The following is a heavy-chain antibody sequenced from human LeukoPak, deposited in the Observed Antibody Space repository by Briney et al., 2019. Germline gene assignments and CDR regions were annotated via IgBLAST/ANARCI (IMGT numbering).Heavy chain of an antibody. Sequence: SETLSLTCADYGGSFSGYYWSWIRQPPGKGLEWIGEINHSGSTNYNPSLKSRVTISVDTSKNQFSLKLSSVTAADTAAYYCARDEIYYYYYMDVWGKGTTVTVSS. CDR2: INHSGST. V-gene: IGHV4-34*01. J-gene: IGHJ6*03. D-gene: IGHD5-24*01. CDR1: GGSFSGYY. CDR3: ARDEIYYYYYMDV.